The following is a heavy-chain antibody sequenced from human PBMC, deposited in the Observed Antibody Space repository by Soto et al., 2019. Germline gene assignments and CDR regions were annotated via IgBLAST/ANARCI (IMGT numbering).Heavy chain of an antibody. CDR2: MNPNSGNT. V-gene: IGHV1-8*01. CDR1: GYTFKNYD. CDR3: ARAPVYGGNGWLDP. Sequence: QVQLVQSGAEVKRPGASVMVSCRATGYTFKNYDINWVRQAPGQGLEWMGRMNPNSGNTGYAQKFQGRVTMTRNTSISTAYLELSSLRSDDTAVYYCARAPVYGGNGWLDPWGQGTLVTVSS. D-gene: IGHD1-26*01. J-gene: IGHJ5*02.